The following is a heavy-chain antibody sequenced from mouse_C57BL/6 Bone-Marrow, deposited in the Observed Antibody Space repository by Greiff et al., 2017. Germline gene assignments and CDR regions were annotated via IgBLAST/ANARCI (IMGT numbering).Heavy chain of an antibody. CDR1: GYTFTSYW. CDR3: ARVGDWSGFGY. D-gene: IGHD1-1*02. CDR2: IDPSVSYT. J-gene: IGHJ3*01. V-gene: IGHV1-69*01. Sequence: QVQLQQPGAELVMPGASVKLSCKASGYTFTSYWMHWVKQRPGQGLEWIGEIDPSVSYTNYNQKFKGKSTLTVAQSSSTAYMPLSSLPSDDAAVYDCARVGDWSGFGYWGQGTLVTVSA.